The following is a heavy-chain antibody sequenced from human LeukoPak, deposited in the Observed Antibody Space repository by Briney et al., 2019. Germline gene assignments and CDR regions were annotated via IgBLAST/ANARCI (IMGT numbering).Heavy chain of an antibody. CDR2: ISSSGNTI. V-gene: IGHV3-48*04. CDR3: ARDGRYYFGSGRSYYMDV. Sequence: GGSLRLSCVASRITFSSYSMNWVRQAPGKGLEWVSYISSSGNTIYYADSVKGRFTISRDNAKNSLYLQMNSLRAEDTAVYYCARDGRYYFGSGRSYYMDVWGKGTTVIIS. CDR1: RITFSSYS. D-gene: IGHD3-10*01. J-gene: IGHJ6*04.